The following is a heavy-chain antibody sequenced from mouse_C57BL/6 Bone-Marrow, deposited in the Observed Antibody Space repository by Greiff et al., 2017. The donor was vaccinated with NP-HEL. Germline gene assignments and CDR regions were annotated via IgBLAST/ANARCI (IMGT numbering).Heavy chain of an antibody. Sequence: VQLQQPGAELVKPGASVKLSCKASGYTFTSYWMHWVKQRPGQGLEWIGMIHPNSGSTNYNEKFKSKATLTVDKSSSTAYMQLSSLTSEDSAVYYCARGQLRGGPRFAYWGQGTLVTVSA. CDR3: ARGQLRGGPRFAY. D-gene: IGHD3-2*02. V-gene: IGHV1-64*01. CDR1: GYTFTSYW. J-gene: IGHJ3*01. CDR2: IHPNSGST.